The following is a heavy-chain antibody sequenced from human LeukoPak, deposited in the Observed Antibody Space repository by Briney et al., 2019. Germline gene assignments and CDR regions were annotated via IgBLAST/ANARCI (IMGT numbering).Heavy chain of an antibody. D-gene: IGHD1-26*01. Sequence: PGGSLRLSCAASGFTFSSYAMSWVRQAPGKGLEWVSAISGSGGSTYYADSVKSRFTISRDNSKNTLYLQMNSLRAEDTAVYYCARVGASGIYPNDYWGQGTLVTVSS. J-gene: IGHJ4*02. CDR2: ISGSGGST. CDR1: GFTFSSYA. V-gene: IGHV3-23*01. CDR3: ARVGASGIYPNDY.